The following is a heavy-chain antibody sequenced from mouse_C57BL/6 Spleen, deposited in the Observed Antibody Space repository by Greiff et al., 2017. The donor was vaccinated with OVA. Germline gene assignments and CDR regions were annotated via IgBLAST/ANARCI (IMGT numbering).Heavy chain of an antibody. J-gene: IGHJ4*01. CDR1: GFSLTSYG. D-gene: IGHD3-2*02. CDR2: IWSDGST. CDR3: ARHQVRGGAMDY. Sequence: QVQLQQSGPGLVAPSQSLSITCTVSGFSLTSYGVHWVRQPPGKGLEWLVVIWSDGSTTYNSALKSRLSISKDNSKSQVFLKMNSLQTDDTAMYYCARHQVRGGAMDYWGQGTSVTVSS. V-gene: IGHV2-6-1*01.